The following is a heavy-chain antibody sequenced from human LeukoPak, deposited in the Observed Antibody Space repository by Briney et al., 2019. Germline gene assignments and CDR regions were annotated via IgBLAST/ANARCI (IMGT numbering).Heavy chain of an antibody. V-gene: IGHV3-21*01. D-gene: IGHD5-12*01. J-gene: IGHJ4*02. CDR2: ISSSSSYI. Sequence: GGSLRLSCAASGFTFSSYAMHWVRQAPGKGLEWVSSISSSSSYIYYADSVKGRFTISRDNAKNSLYLQMNSLRAEDTAVYYCARDWDGYDNYFDYWGQGTLVTVSS. CDR1: GFTFSSYA. CDR3: ARDWDGYDNYFDY.